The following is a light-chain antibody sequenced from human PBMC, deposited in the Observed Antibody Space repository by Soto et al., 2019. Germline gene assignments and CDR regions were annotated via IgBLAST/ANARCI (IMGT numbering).Light chain of an antibody. J-gene: IGLJ1*01. CDR3: CSYAVTSTYL. CDR1: SSDVGGYNY. CDR2: DVT. Sequence: QSALTQPRSVSGSPGQSVTISCTGTSSDVGGYNYVSWYQQQPGKAPKLMVYDVTERPSGVPDRFSGSKSGNTASLTISGLRAEDEADYYCCSYAVTSTYLFGTGTKVTVL. V-gene: IGLV2-11*01.